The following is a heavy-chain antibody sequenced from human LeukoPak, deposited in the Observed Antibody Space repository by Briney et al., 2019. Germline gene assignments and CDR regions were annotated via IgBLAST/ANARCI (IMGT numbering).Heavy chain of an antibody. CDR2: IYTSGST. CDR3: ARRGTTRSVYYYYGMDV. CDR1: SGSLSSYY. Sequence: SETLSLTCTVSSGSLSSYYWSWIRQPAGKGLEWIGRIYTSGSTTYNPSLKSRVTISVDTSKNQFSLKLSSVTAADTAVYYCARRGTTRSVYYYYGMDVWGQGTTVTVSS. V-gene: IGHV4-4*07. J-gene: IGHJ6*02. D-gene: IGHD2/OR15-2a*01.